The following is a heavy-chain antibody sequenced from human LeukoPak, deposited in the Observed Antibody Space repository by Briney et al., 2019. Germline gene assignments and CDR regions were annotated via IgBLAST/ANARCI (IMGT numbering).Heavy chain of an antibody. CDR3: ARKRYSSSWSHSPGWFDP. J-gene: IGHJ5*02. D-gene: IGHD6-13*01. CDR2: IDPKTGGT. V-gene: IGHV1-2*02. Sequence: GASLKVSCKASGYTFTDYHLHWVRQAPGQGLEWMGWIDPKTGGTNYAQKQNFQGRITMTRDTSISTAYMELTRLTSDDTAVYYCARKRYSSSWSHSPGWFDPWGQGTLVTVSS. CDR1: GYTFTDYH.